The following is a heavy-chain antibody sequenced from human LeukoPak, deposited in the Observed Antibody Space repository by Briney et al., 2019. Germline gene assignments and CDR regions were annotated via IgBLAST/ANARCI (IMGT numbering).Heavy chain of an antibody. CDR1: GFTFSSYS. D-gene: IGHD4-23*01. Sequence: GGSLTLSCAASGFTFSSYSVHWVRQAPGKGLEWVAVTSFGGSNQYYADSVRGRFTTSRDNSKNTVYLQMNSLRAEDTAVYYCARDPATDRWYRYYFDYWGQGTLVTVSS. CDR3: ARDPATDRWYRYYFDY. V-gene: IGHV3-30*03. J-gene: IGHJ4*02. CDR2: TSFGGSNQ.